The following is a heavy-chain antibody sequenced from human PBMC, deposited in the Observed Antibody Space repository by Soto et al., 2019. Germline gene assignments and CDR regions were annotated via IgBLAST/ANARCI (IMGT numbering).Heavy chain of an antibody. V-gene: IGHV3-23*01. Sequence: EVQLLESGGGLVQPGGSLRLSCAASGFTFSSYAMSWVRQAPGKGLEWVSAISGSGGSTYYADSVKGRFTISRDNSKNTLYLQMNSLRAEDTAVYYCAKALGEDIVVVPAAMPMAYWGQGTLVTVSS. J-gene: IGHJ4*02. CDR2: ISGSGGST. D-gene: IGHD2-2*01. CDR3: AKALGEDIVVVPAAMPMAY. CDR1: GFTFSSYA.